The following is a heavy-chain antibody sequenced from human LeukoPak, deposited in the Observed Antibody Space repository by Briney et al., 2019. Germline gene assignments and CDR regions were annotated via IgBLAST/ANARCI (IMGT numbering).Heavy chain of an antibody. CDR1: GFTFSSYS. V-gene: IGHV3-21*01. J-gene: IGHJ5*02. Sequence: PGASLRLSCAASGFTFSSYSMNWVRQAPGKGLEWVSSISSSSSYIYYADSVKGRFTISRDNAKNSLYLQMNSLRAEDTAVYYCARVGGGRNWFDPWGQGTLVTVSS. CDR3: ARVGGGRNWFDP. CDR2: ISSSSSYI. D-gene: IGHD1-26*01.